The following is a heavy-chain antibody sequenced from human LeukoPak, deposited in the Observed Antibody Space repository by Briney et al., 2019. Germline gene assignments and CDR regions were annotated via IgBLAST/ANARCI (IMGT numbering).Heavy chain of an antibody. D-gene: IGHD3-3*01. CDR1: GFSVSHNY. CDR2: ISDSGDTT. CDR3: VKGQKHDFWSGHSHVYFDY. V-gene: IGHV3-23*01. Sequence: GGSLRLSCLVSGFSVSHNYVSWVRQAPGKGLEWVSTISDSGDTTYYADSVKGRFTISRDNSKNTLYLQMNSLRAEDTAIYFCVKGQKHDFWSGHSHVYFDYWGRGALVTVSS. J-gene: IGHJ4*02.